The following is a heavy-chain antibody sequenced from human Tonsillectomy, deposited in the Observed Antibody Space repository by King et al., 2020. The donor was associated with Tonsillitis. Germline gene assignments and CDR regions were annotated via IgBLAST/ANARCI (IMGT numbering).Heavy chain of an antibody. CDR3: ARDLVGAYGDYVRGAFHI. CDR1: GNTFTRYY. J-gene: IGHJ3*02. D-gene: IGHD4-17*01. Sequence: QLVQSGAEVKKPGASVKVSCKASGNTFTRYYMHWVRQAPGQGLEWMGIINPSGGSTSYAQKFQGRVTMTRDTSTRTIYMELGSLRSEDTAVYYCARDLVGAYGDYVRGAFHIWGQGTMVTVSS. CDR2: INPSGGST. V-gene: IGHV1-46*03.